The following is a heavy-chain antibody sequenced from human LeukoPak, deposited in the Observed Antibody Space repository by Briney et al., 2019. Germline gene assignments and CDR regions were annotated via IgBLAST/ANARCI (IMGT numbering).Heavy chain of an antibody. V-gene: IGHV4-30-4*08. CDR1: GGSISSGDYY. Sequence: PSQTLSLTCTVSGGSISSGDYYWSWIRQPPGKGLEWIGYIYYSGSTYYNPSLKSRVTISIDTSKNQFSLKLSSVTAADTAVYCCARGSKLLFLDYWGQGTVVTVSS. CDR3: ARGSKLLFLDY. CDR2: IYYSGST. J-gene: IGHJ4*02. D-gene: IGHD2-2*01.